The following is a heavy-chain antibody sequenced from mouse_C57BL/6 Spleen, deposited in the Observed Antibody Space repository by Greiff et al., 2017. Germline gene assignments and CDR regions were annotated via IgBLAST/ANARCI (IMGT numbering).Heavy chain of an antibody. Sequence: QVQLQQPGAELVKPGASVKLSCKASGYTFTSYWMHWVKQRPGQGLEWIGMIHPNSGSTNYNEKFKSKATLTVDKSSSTAYMQLSSLTSEDSAVYYCTMVTSPAWCADWGQETLVTVSA. CDR2: IHPNSGST. D-gene: IGHD2-2*01. CDR3: TMVTSPAWCAD. V-gene: IGHV1-64*01. CDR1: GYTFTSYW. J-gene: IGHJ3*01.